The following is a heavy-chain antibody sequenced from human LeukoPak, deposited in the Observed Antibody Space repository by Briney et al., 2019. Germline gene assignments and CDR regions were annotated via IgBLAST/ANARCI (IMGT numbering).Heavy chain of an antibody. CDR1: GFTFSSYA. Sequence: GGSLRLSCAASGFTFSSYAMHWVRQAPGKGLEWVAVISYDGSNKYYADSVKGRFTISRDNSKNTLYLQMNSLRAEDTAVYYCAKDRAVTRTRSVYFDYWGQGTLVTVSS. CDR3: AKDRAVTRTRSVYFDY. CDR2: ISYDGSNK. V-gene: IGHV3-30-3*01. J-gene: IGHJ4*02. D-gene: IGHD4-17*01.